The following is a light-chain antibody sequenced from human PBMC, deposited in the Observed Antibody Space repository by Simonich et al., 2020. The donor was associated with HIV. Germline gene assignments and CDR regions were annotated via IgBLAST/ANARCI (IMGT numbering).Light chain of an antibody. J-gene: IGKJ1*01. CDR2: DAS. CDR1: QSVSSSY. Sequence: EIVMTQSPATLSLSPGERATLACRSSQSVSSSYLAWYQQTPGLAPRLLIYDASSRATGVPDRFSGSGSGTDFTLTISRLEPEDFAVYYCQQYGSSPPWTFGQGTKVEIK. V-gene: IGKV3D-20*01. CDR3: QQYGSSPPWT.